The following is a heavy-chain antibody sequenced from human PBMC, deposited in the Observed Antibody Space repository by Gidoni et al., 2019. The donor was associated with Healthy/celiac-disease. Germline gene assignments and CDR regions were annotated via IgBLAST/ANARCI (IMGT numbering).Heavy chain of an antibody. V-gene: IGHV3-23*01. J-gene: IGHJ4*02. CDR1: GFPFSSYA. CDR2: ISGSGGST. D-gene: IGHD3-22*01. Sequence: EVQLLESGGGLFQPGGSLRLSCAASGFPFSSYAMSWVRQAPGKGLEWVSAISGSGGSTYYADSVKGRFTISRDNSKNTLYLQMNSLRAEDTAVYYCAKDRGYYDSSGPVDYWGQGTLVTVSS. CDR3: AKDRGYYDSSGPVDY.